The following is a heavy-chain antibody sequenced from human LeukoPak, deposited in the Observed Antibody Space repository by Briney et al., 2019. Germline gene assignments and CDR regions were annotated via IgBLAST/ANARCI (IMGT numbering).Heavy chain of an antibody. D-gene: IGHD6-6*01. J-gene: IGHJ6*03. CDR3: ACFSSIAAHYYYYYYMDV. V-gene: IGHV1-69*06. CDR1: GGTFSSYA. Sequence: SVKVSCKASGGTFSSYAISWARQAPGQGLEWMGGIIPIFGTANYAQKFQGRVTITADKSTSTAYMELSSLRSEDTAVYYCACFSSIAAHYYYYYYMDVWGKGTTVTVSS. CDR2: IIPIFGTA.